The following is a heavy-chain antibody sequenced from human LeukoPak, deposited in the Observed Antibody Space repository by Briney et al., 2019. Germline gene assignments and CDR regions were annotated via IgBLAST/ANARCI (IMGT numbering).Heavy chain of an antibody. CDR1: GGSFSGYY. D-gene: IGHD4-17*01. CDR3: AREGKYGDEDY. V-gene: IGHV4-34*01. CDR2: INHSGST. J-gene: IGHJ4*02. Sequence: SQTLSLTCAVYGGSFSGYYWSWIRQPPGNGLEWIGEINHSGSTNYNPSLKTRVTISVDTSKNQFSLKLSSVTAADTAVYYCAREGKYGDEDYWGQGTLVTVSS.